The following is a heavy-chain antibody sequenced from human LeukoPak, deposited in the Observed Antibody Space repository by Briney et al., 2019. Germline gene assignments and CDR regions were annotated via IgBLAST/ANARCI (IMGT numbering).Heavy chain of an antibody. D-gene: IGHD2-15*01. V-gene: IGHV3-21*01. CDR2: ISTTTSY. CDR3: AREDCSGGSCYRGDFDY. CDR1: GFTFSNYS. Sequence: PGGSLRLSCATSGFTFSNYSLNWVRQAPGKGLEWVSSISTTTSYYADSVKGRFTISRDNAKNSLYLQMNSLRAEDTAVYYCAREDCSGGSCYRGDFDYWGQGTLVTVSS. J-gene: IGHJ4*02.